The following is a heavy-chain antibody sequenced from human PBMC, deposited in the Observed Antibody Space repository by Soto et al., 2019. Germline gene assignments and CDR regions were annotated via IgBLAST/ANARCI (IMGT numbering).Heavy chain of an antibody. CDR2: IYSGGST. CDR1: GFTVSSNY. D-gene: IGHD3-10*01. V-gene: IGHV3-66*01. CDR3: ARDRELTVNWFDP. Sequence: EVQLVESGGGLVQPGGSLRLSCAASGFTVSSNYMSWVRQAPGKGLEWVSVIYSGGSTYYADSVKGRFTISRDNSKNTLYLQMNSLRADDTAVYYCARDRELTVNWFDPWGQGTLVTVSS. J-gene: IGHJ5*02.